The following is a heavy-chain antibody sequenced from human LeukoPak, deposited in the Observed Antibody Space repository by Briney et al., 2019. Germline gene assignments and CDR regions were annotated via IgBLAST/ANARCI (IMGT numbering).Heavy chain of an antibody. V-gene: IGHV4-59*08. CDR1: GGSISSHY. CDR2: IYYSGST. J-gene: IGHJ5*02. D-gene: IGHD5-18*01. CDR3: ARHGFGIYSYGSNWFDP. Sequence: SETLSLTCTVSGGSISSHYWSWIRQPPGKGLEWIGYIYYSGSTNYNPSLKSRVTISVDTSKNQFSLKLSSVTAADTAVYYCARHGFGIYSYGSNWFDPWGQGTLVTVSS.